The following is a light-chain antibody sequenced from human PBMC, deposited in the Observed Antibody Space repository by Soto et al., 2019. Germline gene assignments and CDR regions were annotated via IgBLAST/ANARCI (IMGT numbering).Light chain of an antibody. CDR2: DVT. Sequence: QSALPQPASVSGSPRPPVTLSCTGTSSDVGGYNFVTWYQLYPGKAPKLIIHDVTRRPSGVSNRFSGSKSGTTASLTISGLQAEDEADYFCCSYASSTSYVFGTGTKVTVL. J-gene: IGLJ1*01. CDR1: SSDVGGYNF. CDR3: CSYASSTSYV. V-gene: IGLV2-14*03.